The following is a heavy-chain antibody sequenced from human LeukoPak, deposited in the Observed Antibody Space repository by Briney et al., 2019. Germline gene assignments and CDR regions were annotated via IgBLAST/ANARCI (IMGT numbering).Heavy chain of an antibody. D-gene: IGHD6-6*01. CDR1: GDSVSSNSAA. Sequence: SQTLSLTCAISGDSVSSNSAAWNWIRQSPSRGLEWLGRTYYRSKWYNDYAVSVKSRITINTDTSKNQFSLQLNSVTPEDTAVYYCARTPNRGSSSPLFGMDVWGQGTTVTVSS. CDR2: TYYRSKWYN. V-gene: IGHV6-1*01. J-gene: IGHJ6*02. CDR3: ARTPNRGSSSPLFGMDV.